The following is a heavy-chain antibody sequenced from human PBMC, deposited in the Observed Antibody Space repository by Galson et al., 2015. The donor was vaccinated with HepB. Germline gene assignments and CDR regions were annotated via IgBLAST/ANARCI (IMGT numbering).Heavy chain of an antibody. Sequence: ETLSLTCTVSGGSIRSSNYYWGWIRQPPGRGLEWIGSIYYTATTYYDPSLKSRVTISLDTSKNQFSLRLNSVTAADTAVYYCARHVGESGSYGMDVWGQGTTVTVSS. CDR1: GGSIRSSNYY. CDR2: IYYTATT. J-gene: IGHJ6*02. D-gene: IGHD3-10*01. V-gene: IGHV4-39*01. CDR3: ARHVGESGSYGMDV.